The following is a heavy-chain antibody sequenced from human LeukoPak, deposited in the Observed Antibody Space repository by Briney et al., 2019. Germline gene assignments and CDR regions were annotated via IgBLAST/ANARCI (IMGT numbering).Heavy chain of an antibody. CDR1: GFTFSSYW. D-gene: IGHD4-23*01. CDR2: INTDGSSA. V-gene: IGHV3-74*01. Sequence: QSAGSLRLSCAASGFTFSSYWMHWVRQAPGKGLVWVSRINTDGSSASYADSVKGRFTISRDNAKNTLYLQMNSLRAEDTAVYYCASPDYGGNSDYFDYWGQGTLLTVSS. J-gene: IGHJ4*02. CDR3: ASPDYGGNSDYFDY.